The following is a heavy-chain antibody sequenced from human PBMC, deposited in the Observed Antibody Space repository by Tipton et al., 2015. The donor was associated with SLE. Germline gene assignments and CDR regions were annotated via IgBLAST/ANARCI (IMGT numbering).Heavy chain of an antibody. J-gene: IGHJ6*03. CDR1: GGSISSYY. V-gene: IGHV4-4*07. CDR2: IYTRGST. D-gene: IGHD3-10*01. CDR3: ARSSATGFYYMDV. Sequence: TLSLTCTVSGGSISSYYWSWIRQSAGKGLEWIGRIYTRGSTNYNPSLKSRVTISVDTSKNEFSLRLSSVTAADTAVYYCARSSATGFYYMDVWGKGTTVTVSS.